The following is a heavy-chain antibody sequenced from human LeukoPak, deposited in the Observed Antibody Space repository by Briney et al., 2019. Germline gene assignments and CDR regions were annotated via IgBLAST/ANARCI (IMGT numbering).Heavy chain of an antibody. D-gene: IGHD3-10*01. Sequence: SETLSLTCIVSGGSISSGTYYWGWIRQPPGKGLEWIGSIYYSGSTYYNPSLKSRVTISVDTSKNQFSLKLSSVTAADTAVYYCASDQFVLDYYGSGSWVNPKPPAVIWGQGTLVTVSS. CDR2: IYYSGST. CDR3: ASDQFVLDYYGSGSWVNPKPPAVI. CDR1: GGSISSGTYY. J-gene: IGHJ4*02. V-gene: IGHV4-39*01.